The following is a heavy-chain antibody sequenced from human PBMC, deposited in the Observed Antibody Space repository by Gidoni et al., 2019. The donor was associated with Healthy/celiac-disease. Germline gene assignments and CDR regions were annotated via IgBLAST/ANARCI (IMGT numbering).Heavy chain of an antibody. J-gene: IGHJ6*02. CDR2: TYYRSKWYN. CDR3: AREGPSPMIVVVIPYYYYGMDV. CDR1: GDSVSSNSAA. Sequence: QVQLQQSGPGLVKHSQTLSLTCAISGDSVSSNSAAWNWYRQSPSRGLELLRRTYYRSKWYNDYAVSVKSRITINPDTSKNQCSLQLNSVTPEDTAVYYGAREGPSPMIVVVIPYYYYGMDVWGQGTTVTVSS. V-gene: IGHV6-1*01. D-gene: IGHD3-22*01.